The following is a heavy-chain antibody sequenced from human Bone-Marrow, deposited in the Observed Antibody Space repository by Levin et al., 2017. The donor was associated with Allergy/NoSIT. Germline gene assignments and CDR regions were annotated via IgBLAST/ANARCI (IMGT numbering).Heavy chain of an antibody. V-gene: IGHV3-53*01. CDR3: ARDSGGTSAWYSRHYDY. D-gene: IGHD6-19*01. CDR2: IYSGGDT. CDR1: GFTVSSNY. Sequence: QPGGSLRLSCAVSGFTVSSNYMSWVRQAPGRGLEWVSIIYSGGDTYYADSVKGRFTISRDNSKNTLYLQMNSLRAEDTAVYYCARDSGGTSAWYSRHYDYWGQGTLVTVSS. J-gene: IGHJ4*02.